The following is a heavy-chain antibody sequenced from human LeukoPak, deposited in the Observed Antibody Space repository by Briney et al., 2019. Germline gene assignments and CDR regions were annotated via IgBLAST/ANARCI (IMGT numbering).Heavy chain of an antibody. Sequence: GGSLRLSCAVSGTTLSNYGMSWVRQAPGKGLEWVAGISDSGGSTKYADSVKGRFTISRDNPKNTLFLQMNSLRAEDTAVYFCAKRGVVIRVVLVGFHKEAYYFESWGQGALVTLSS. D-gene: IGHD3/OR15-3a*01. CDR2: ISDSGGST. V-gene: IGHV3-23*01. CDR1: GTTLSNYG. J-gene: IGHJ4*02. CDR3: AKRGVVIRVVLVGFHKEAYYFES.